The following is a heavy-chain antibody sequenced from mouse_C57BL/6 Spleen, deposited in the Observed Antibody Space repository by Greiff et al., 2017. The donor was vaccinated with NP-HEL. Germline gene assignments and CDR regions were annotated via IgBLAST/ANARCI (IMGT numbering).Heavy chain of an antibody. CDR2: IDPSDSYT. J-gene: IGHJ4*01. CDR3: ARRGTYYSNSLAMDY. V-gene: IGHV1-69*01. D-gene: IGHD2-5*01. Sequence: QVQLQQPGAELVMPGASVKLSCKASGYTFTSYWMHWVKQRPGQGLEWIGEIDPSDSYTNYNQKFKGKSTLTVDKSSSTAYMQLSSLTSADSAVYYCARRGTYYSNSLAMDYWGQGTSVTVSS. CDR1: GYTFTSYW.